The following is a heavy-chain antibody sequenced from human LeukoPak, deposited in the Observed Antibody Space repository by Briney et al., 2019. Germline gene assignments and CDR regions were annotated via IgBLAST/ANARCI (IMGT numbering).Heavy chain of an antibody. CDR2: IIPILGIA. D-gene: IGHD3-9*01. Sequence: GASVKVSCKASGGTFISYTISWVRQAPGQGREWMGRIIPILGIANYAQKFQGRLTITADKSTSTAYLELSSLRSEDTAVYYCARDPTDILTGHNVYYFDYWGQGTLVTVSS. V-gene: IGHV1-69*04. CDR3: ARDPTDILTGHNVYYFDY. CDR1: GGTFISYT. J-gene: IGHJ4*02.